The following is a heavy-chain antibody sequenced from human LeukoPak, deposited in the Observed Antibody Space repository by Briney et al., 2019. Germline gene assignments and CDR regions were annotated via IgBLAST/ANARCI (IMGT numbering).Heavy chain of an antibody. CDR1: GFTFSSYG. V-gene: IGHV3-30*18. CDR3: AKDVDPLGSGSYVEGFDY. J-gene: IGHJ4*02. Sequence: GRSLRLSCAASGFTFSSYGMHWVRQAPGKGLEWVAVISYDGSNKYYADSVKGRFTISRDNSKNTLYLQMNSLRAEDTAVYYCAKDVDPLGSGSYVEGFDYWGQGTLVTVSS. CDR2: ISYDGSNK. D-gene: IGHD3-10*01.